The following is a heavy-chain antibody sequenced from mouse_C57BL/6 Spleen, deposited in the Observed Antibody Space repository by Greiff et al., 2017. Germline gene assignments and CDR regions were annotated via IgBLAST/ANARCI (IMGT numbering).Heavy chain of an antibody. Sequence: EVQRVESGEGLVKPGGSLKLSCAASGFTFSSYAMSWVRQTPEKRLEWVAYISSGGDYIYYADTVKGRFTISRDNARNTLYLQMSRLKSEDTAMYYCRREGGDYAMDYWGQGTSVTVSS. V-gene: IGHV5-9-1*02. CDR1: GFTFSSYA. CDR3: RREGGDYAMDY. J-gene: IGHJ4*01. D-gene: IGHD1-1*02. CDR2: ISSGGDYI.